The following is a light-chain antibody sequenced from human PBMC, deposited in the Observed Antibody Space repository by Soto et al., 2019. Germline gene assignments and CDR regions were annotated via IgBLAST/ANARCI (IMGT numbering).Light chain of an antibody. Sequence: QSVLTQPPAASGTPGQRITISCSGSSSNIGSNTVNWYQQLPGTAPKLLIHGKNYRPSGVPDRFSGSKSDTSASLAISGLQSEDEAEYYCAAWDESLNGYVFGTGTKVTVL. V-gene: IGLV1-44*01. J-gene: IGLJ1*01. CDR3: AAWDESLNGYV. CDR2: GKN. CDR1: SSNIGSNT.